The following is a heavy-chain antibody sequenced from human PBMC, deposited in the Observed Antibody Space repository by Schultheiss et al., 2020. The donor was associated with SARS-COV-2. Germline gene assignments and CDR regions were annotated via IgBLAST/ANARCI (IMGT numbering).Heavy chain of an antibody. Sequence: GSLRLSCAASGFTFSNAWMSWVRQAPGKGLEWIGSIYYSGSTYYNPSLKSRVTISVDTSKNQFSLKLSSVTAADTAVYYCARDSSSFSPWGQGTLVTVSS. CDR2: IYYSGST. D-gene: IGHD6-13*01. J-gene: IGHJ5*02. V-gene: IGHV4-4*02. CDR1: GFTFSNAW. CDR3: ARDSSSFSP.